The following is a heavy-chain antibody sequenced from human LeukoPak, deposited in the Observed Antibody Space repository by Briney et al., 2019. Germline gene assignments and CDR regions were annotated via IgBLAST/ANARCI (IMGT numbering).Heavy chain of an antibody. CDR1: GGSITTYY. CDR2: IYCSGST. CDR3: ARGADYGGNPYFDY. V-gene: IGHV4-59*08. Sequence: PSETLSLSCTVSGGSITTYYWSWIRQPPGGGQDWIGWIYCSGSTNYSSSLKSRVTISVATSKNQFSLKLGSVTAADTAVYYCARGADYGGNPYFDYWGQGTLVTVSS. J-gene: IGHJ4*02. D-gene: IGHD4-23*01.